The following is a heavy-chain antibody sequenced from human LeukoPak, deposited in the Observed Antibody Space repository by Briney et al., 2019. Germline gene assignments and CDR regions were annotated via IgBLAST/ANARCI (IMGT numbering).Heavy chain of an antibody. CDR2: IYPGDSDT. CDR3: ARHGIAARRYNWFDP. D-gene: IGHD6-6*01. V-gene: IGHV5-51*01. J-gene: IGHJ5*02. CDR1: GYSFTSYR. Sequence: GESLKISSKGSGYSFTSYRIGWGRQTPEKGLGWMGIIYPGDSDTRYSPSFQGQVTISADKSISTAYLQWSSLKASDTAMYYCARHGIAARRYNWFDPWGQGTLVTVSS.